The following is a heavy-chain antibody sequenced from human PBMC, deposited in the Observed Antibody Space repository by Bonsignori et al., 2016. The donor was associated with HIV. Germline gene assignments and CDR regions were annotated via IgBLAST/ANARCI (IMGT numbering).Heavy chain of an antibody. J-gene: IGHJ4*02. CDR2: ITWDGHTT. D-gene: IGHD2-2*01. V-gene: IGHV3-43*01. CDR3: VRGXSTNYFDY. CDR1: GFTFDDYT. Sequence: EVQLVESGGVVVQPGGSLRLSCAASGFTFDDYTMHWVRQAPGKTLEWVSLITWDGHTTYYADSVKGRFTLSRDNSKHSLSLQMNSLRPEDTALYYCVRGXSTNYFDYWGQGSPGH.